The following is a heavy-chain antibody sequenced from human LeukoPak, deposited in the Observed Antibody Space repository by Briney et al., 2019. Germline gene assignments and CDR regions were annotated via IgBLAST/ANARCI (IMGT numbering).Heavy chain of an antibody. V-gene: IGHV3-15*01. Sequence: GGSLRLSCAASRLIFTNAWMSWVRQAPGKGLEWVGRIKSRRDGGAVDYAAPVKGRFTISRDDSKNTLYLQMSSLKTEDTAVYYCTTGGPHVQGEPFDYWGQGSLVTVST. D-gene: IGHD1-14*01. CDR1: RLIFTNAW. J-gene: IGHJ4*02. CDR2: IKSRRDGGAV. CDR3: TTGGPHVQGEPFDY.